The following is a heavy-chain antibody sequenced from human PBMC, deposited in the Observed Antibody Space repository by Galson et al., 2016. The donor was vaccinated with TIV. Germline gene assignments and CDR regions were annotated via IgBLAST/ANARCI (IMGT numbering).Heavy chain of an antibody. CDR2: ISGSGATT. Sequence: SLRLSCAASGFTFSSHAMTWVRQAPGKGLEWVSAISGSGATTHYADSVKGRFTISRDNSKNTVFLQMNSLRVEDTAVYYCAKIDSSGYNYGGRFVYWGQGTLVTVSS. J-gene: IGHJ4*02. D-gene: IGHD3-22*01. CDR3: AKIDSSGYNYGGRFVY. V-gene: IGHV3-23*01. CDR1: GFTFSSHA.